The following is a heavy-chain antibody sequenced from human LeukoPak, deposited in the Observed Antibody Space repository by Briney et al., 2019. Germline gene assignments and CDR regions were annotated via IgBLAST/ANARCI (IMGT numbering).Heavy chain of an antibody. CDR3: AKKKTDYSYPSSFDY. CDR1: GFPFSSHG. CDR2: ISPGGGPT. D-gene: IGHD4-11*01. Sequence: GGSLRLSCAGSGFPFSSHGMNWVRQAPGKGLEWVSGISPGGGPTYYADSVKGRFTISRDDSKNTLYLQMKNLRAEDTAVYYCAKKKTDYSYPSSFDYWGQGTLVTVSS. V-gene: IGHV3-23*01. J-gene: IGHJ4*02.